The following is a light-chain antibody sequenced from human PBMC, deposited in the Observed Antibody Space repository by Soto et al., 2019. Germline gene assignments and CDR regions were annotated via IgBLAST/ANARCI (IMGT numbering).Light chain of an antibody. J-gene: IGLJ1*01. CDR1: SSDVGGYNY. Sequence: QSVLTQPPSASGSPGQSVTISCTGTSSDVGGYNYVSWYQQHPGKAPKLMIYEVSKRPSGVPVRFSGSKSGNTASLTVSGLQAEDEADYYCSSYAGSNNFYGFGTGTKVTVL. CDR2: EVS. CDR3: SSYAGSNNFYG. V-gene: IGLV2-8*01.